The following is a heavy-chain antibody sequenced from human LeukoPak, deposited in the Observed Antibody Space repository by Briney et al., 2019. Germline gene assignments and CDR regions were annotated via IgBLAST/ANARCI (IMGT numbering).Heavy chain of an antibody. V-gene: IGHV4-34*01. CDR1: GGSFSGYY. CDR3: ARRIRLRYFDWGHNWFDP. D-gene: IGHD3-9*01. Sequence: SETLSLTCAVYGGSFSGYYWSWIRQPPGKGLEWSGEINHSGSTNYNPSLKSRVTISVDTSKNQFSLKLSSVTAADTAVYYCARRIRLRYFDWGHNWFDPWGQGTLVTVSS. CDR2: INHSGST. J-gene: IGHJ5*02.